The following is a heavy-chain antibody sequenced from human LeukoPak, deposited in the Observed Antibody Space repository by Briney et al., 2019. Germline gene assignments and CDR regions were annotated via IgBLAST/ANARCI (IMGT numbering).Heavy chain of an antibody. CDR2: IYPGDSDT. Sequence: GESLKISCEGSGYTFTSHWIGWVRQMPGKGLEWMGIIYPGDSDTRYSPSFQGQVTISADKSITTAYLQWTSLKASDTAMYYCARQRLRGVSYFDYWGWGTLVTVSS. V-gene: IGHV5-51*01. J-gene: IGHJ4*02. D-gene: IGHD3-10*01. CDR1: GYTFTSHW. CDR3: ARQRLRGVSYFDY.